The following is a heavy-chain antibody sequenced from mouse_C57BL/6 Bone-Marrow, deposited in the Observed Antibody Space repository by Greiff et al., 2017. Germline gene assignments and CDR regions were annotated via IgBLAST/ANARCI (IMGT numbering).Heavy chain of an antibody. CDR3: ARFPDYYASSFYFDY. V-gene: IGHV1-80*01. CDR1: GYAFSSYW. Sequence: QVQLKESGAELVKPGASVKISCKASGYAFSSYWMNWVKQRPGKGLEWIGQIYPGDGDTNYNGKFKGKATLTADKSSSTAYMQLSSLTSEDSAVYFCARFPDYYASSFYFDYWGQGTTLTVSS. D-gene: IGHD1-1*01. J-gene: IGHJ2*01. CDR2: IYPGDGDT.